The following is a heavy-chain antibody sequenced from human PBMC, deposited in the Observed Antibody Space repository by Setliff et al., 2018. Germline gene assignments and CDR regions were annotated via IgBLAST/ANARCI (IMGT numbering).Heavy chain of an antibody. CDR2: IYTSGST. Sequence: SATLSLTSTVSGGSISSGSYYWSWIRQPAGKGLEWIGRIYTSGSTNYNPSLKSRVTISVYTSKNQFSLKLSSVTAADTAVYYCARHPHDDRCGSRDYWGQGTLVTVSS. D-gene: IGHD3-22*01. CDR1: GGSISSGSYY. J-gene: IGHJ4*02. CDR3: ARHPHDDRCGSRDY. V-gene: IGHV4-61*02.